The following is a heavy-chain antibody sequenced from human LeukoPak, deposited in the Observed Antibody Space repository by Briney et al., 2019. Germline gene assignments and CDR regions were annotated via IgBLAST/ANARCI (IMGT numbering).Heavy chain of an antibody. J-gene: IGHJ4*02. Sequence: GGSLRLSCAASGFPFSSYAMHWVRQAPGKGLEWVAFISSDETNKYYADSVKGRFTISRDNSKNTLYLQMNSLRDEDAAVYYCDPHDSASQFWGQGTLVSVSS. CDR1: GFPFSSYA. CDR2: ISSDETNK. CDR3: DPHDSASQF. V-gene: IGHV3-30-3*01. D-gene: IGHD6-6*01.